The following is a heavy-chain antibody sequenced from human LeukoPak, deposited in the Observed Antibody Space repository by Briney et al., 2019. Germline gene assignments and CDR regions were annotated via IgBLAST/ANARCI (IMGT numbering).Heavy chain of an antibody. CDR1: GDSISTDDYY. J-gene: IGHJ4*02. CDR3: ARASYIWRSYRPGPIES. Sequence: TSETLSLTCNVSGDSISTDDYYWSWIRQPPGKGLEWIAYIFYTGTTFYNPSLTSRVTISIDTSKNQFSLKLTSVTAADTAVYYCARASYIWRSYRPGPIESWGQGTLVTVSS. V-gene: IGHV4-30-4*01. D-gene: IGHD3-16*02. CDR2: IFYTGTT.